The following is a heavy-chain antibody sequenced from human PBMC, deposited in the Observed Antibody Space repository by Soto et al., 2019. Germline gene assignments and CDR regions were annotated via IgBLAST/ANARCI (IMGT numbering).Heavy chain of an antibody. J-gene: IGHJ2*01. CDR3: VRQPPTPPAKVTWYFDL. D-gene: IGHD5-18*01. CDR1: GDSFTNYW. V-gene: IGHV5-51*01. Sequence: PGESLKISCKGSGDSFTNYWIGWVRKMPGKGLEWMGIIYPGDSDTRYSPSFQGQVTISADKSISTAYLQWSSLKASDTAMYYCVRQPPTPPAKVTWYFDLWGRGTLVTVSS. CDR2: IYPGDSDT.